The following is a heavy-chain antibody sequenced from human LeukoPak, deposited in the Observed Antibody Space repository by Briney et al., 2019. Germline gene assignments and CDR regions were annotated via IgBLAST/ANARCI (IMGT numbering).Heavy chain of an antibody. CDR2: INHSGST. V-gene: IGHV4-34*01. J-gene: IGHJ4*02. D-gene: IGHD2-2*01. CDR1: AGSFSGYY. CDR3: ARGGYEFDY. Sequence: PSETLSLTCAVYAGSFSGYYWSWIRQPPGKGLEWIGEINHSGSTNYNPSLKSRVTISVDTSKNQFSLKLSSVTAADTAVYYCARGGYEFDYWGQGTLVTVSS.